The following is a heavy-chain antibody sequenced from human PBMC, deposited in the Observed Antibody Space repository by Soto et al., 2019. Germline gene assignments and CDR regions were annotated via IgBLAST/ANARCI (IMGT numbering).Heavy chain of an antibody. CDR3: ARGTRALITSFFAY. Sequence: TLSLTCSVSGDAISNYYWSWSRQTPGRGLEWIGCVHESGSTDYNPSLRGRVIISLHTSKSQFSLSLRSATAADTATYYCARGTRALITSFFAYWGQGIPVTVSS. D-gene: IGHD1-20*01. CDR1: GDAISNYY. CDR2: VHESGST. V-gene: IGHV4-59*03. J-gene: IGHJ4*02.